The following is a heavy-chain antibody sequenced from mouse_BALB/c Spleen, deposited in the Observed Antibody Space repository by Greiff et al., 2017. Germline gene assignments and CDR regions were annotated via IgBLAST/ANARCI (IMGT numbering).Heavy chain of an antibody. J-gene: IGHJ2*01. V-gene: IGHV1-37*01. CDR3: GKEGYHYYFDY. CDR1: GYSFTGYF. CDR2: INPYNGDT. Sequence: EVQLLQSGPELVKPGASVKISCKASGYSFTGYFMNWVKQSHGKSLEWIGRINPYNGDTFYNQKFKGKTTLTVDKSSSTAHMGRLSLTSEDSAVYYCGKEGYHYYFDYWGQGTTLTVSS. D-gene: IGHD3-1*01.